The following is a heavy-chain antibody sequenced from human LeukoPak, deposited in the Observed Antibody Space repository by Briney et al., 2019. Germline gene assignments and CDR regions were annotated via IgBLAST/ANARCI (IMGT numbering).Heavy chain of an antibody. CDR1: GFPLSSYW. J-gene: IGHJ5*02. D-gene: IGHD1-26*01. Sequence: GGSLSFSCAAPGFPLSSYWLSWVRQAPGKGLGWVAKIKQDGSEKYYVDSVKGRFTISRDNAKNSLYLQMNSLRAEDTAVYYCVKSLMGYSGSYYWFDPWGQGTLVTVSS. CDR2: IKQDGSEK. CDR3: VKSLMGYSGSYYWFDP. V-gene: IGHV3-7*01.